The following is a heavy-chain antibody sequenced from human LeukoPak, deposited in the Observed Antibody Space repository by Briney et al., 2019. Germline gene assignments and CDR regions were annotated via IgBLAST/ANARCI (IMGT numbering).Heavy chain of an antibody. CDR2: IYYSGST. V-gene: IGHV4-61*01. D-gene: IGHD1-26*01. CDR1: GGSISSSSYY. CDR3: AGRYSGNQYDY. J-gene: IGHJ4*02. Sequence: SETLSLTCTVSGGSISSSSYYWSWIRQPPGKGLEWIGYIYYSGSTNYNPSLKSRVTISVDTSKNQFSLKLSSVTAADTAVYYCAGRYSGNQYDYWGQGTLVTVSS.